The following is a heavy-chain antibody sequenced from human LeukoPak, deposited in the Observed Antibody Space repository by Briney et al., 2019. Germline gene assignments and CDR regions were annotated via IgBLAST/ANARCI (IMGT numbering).Heavy chain of an antibody. D-gene: IGHD5-18*01. Sequence: GGSLRLSCAASGFTFSSYAMHWVRQAPGKGLEWVAVISYDGSNKYYADSVKGRFTISRDNSKNTLYLQMNSLRAEDTAVYYCARGSIRLWVLTQIDYWGQGTLVTVSS. CDR2: ISYDGSNK. J-gene: IGHJ4*02. CDR1: GFTFSSYA. V-gene: IGHV3-30*04. CDR3: ARGSIRLWVLTQIDY.